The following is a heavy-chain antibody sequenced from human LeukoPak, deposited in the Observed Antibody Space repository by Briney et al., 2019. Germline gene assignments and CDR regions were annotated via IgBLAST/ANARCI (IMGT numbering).Heavy chain of an antibody. J-gene: IGHJ4*02. CDR3: ARHLAGVYYFDY. Sequence: SETLSLTCTVSGGSISSSSYYWGWIRQPPGKGLEWIGSIYYSGGTYYNPSLKSRVTISVDTSKNQFSLKLSSVTAADTAVYYCARHLAGVYYFDYWGQGTLVTVSS. CDR2: IYYSGGT. V-gene: IGHV4-39*01. D-gene: IGHD3-10*01. CDR1: GGSISSSSYY.